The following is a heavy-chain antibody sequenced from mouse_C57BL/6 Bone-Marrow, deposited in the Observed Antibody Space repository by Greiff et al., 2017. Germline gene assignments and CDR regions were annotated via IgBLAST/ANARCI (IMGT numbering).Heavy chain of an antibody. V-gene: IGHV1-82*01. CDR1: GYAFSSSW. Sequence: QVQLKQSGPELVKPGASVTISCKASGYAFSSSWRNWVKQRPGKGLEWIGRIYPGDGATNYNGKFKGTATLTAAKSSSTSYMHLISLTSEASAVYFFARGGSSCPFAYCCQGTLVTVSA. CDR3: ARGGSSCPFAY. CDR2: IYPGDGAT. D-gene: IGHD1-3*01. J-gene: IGHJ3*01.